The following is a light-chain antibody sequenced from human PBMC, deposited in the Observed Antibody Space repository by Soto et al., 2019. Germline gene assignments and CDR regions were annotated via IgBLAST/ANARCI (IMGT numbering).Light chain of an antibody. Sequence: EIVMTQSPATLSVSPGERATLSCGASQSVSSNLAWYQQNPGQAPRLLIYRASTRATGVPARFSGSGSGTEFTLTISSLQSEDFAVYSCQQYNNWPLTFGGGTKVEIK. V-gene: IGKV3-15*01. CDR2: RAS. CDR3: QQYNNWPLT. J-gene: IGKJ4*01. CDR1: QSVSSN.